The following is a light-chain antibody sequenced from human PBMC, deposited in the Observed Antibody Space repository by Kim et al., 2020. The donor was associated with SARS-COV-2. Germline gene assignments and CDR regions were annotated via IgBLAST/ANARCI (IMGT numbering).Light chain of an antibody. V-gene: IGLV1-44*01. Sequence: PGQRVTISCSGSSSNIGSYTVNWYQQLPGTAPKLLIYNNNQRPSGVPDRFSGSESGASASLAISGLQSEDEADYYCAAWDDSLNMVFGGGTQLTVL. CDR1: SSNIGSYT. CDR2: NNN. CDR3: AAWDDSLNMV. J-gene: IGLJ3*02.